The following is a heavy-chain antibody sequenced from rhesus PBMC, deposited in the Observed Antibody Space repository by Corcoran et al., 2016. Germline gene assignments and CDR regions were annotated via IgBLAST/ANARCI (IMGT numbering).Heavy chain of an antibody. Sequence: QLQLPESGPGLVKPSATLSLTCAVSGCSLSSTSWTLIRQPPGQVLEWIGRISGRGGSTDNNPSLKSRVTISTDTSKNQFSLKLSSVTAADTAVYYCARVPLYSGGWLQFDYWGQGVLVTVSS. CDR2: ISGRGGST. J-gene: IGHJ4*01. CDR3: ARVPLYSGGWLQFDY. D-gene: IGHD6-37*01. CDR1: GCSLSSTS. V-gene: IGHV4-173*01.